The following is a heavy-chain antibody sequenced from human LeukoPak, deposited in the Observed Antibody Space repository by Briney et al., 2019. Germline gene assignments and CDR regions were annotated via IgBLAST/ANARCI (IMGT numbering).Heavy chain of an antibody. Sequence: SETLSLTCTVSGGSISSHYWSWIRQPPGKGLEWIGYIYYSGSTNYNPSLKSRVTISVDTSKNQFSLKLGSVTAADTAVYYCARTELRGDYYMDVWGKGTTVTVSS. V-gene: IGHV4-59*11. CDR2: IYYSGST. J-gene: IGHJ6*03. D-gene: IGHD1-26*01. CDR1: GGSISSHY. CDR3: ARTELRGDYYMDV.